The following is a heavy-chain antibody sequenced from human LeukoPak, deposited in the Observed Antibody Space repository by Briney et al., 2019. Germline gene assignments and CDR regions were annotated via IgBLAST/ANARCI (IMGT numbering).Heavy chain of an antibody. CDR1: GFTFSSYP. Sequence: GGSLTLSRSASGFTFSSYPMLWARPPPGKGLEYVSALSSTGANTYYADSVKGTFTISRDHSTHTLYLQMSSLRAEYTAVYYCATPAYGDYYFDYWGQGTLVTVSS. CDR3: ATPAYGDYYFDY. J-gene: IGHJ4*02. D-gene: IGHD4-17*01. CDR2: LSSTGANT. V-gene: IGHV3-64D*06.